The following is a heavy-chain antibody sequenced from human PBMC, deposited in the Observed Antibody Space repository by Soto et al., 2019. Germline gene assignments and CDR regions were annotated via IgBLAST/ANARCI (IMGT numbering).Heavy chain of an antibody. Sequence: QVQLVQSGAEVKKPGSSVKVSCKASGGTFSSYAISWVRQAPGQGLEWMGGIIPIFGTANYAQKFQGIVTITVDEPTTTAYMGLSSLRSEDTAVYSCARPRQGYSGIWWFDPWGQGTLVTVSS. J-gene: IGHJ5*02. D-gene: IGHD6-13*01. CDR3: ARPRQGYSGIWWFDP. CDR1: GGTFSSYA. CDR2: IIPIFGTA. V-gene: IGHV1-69*01.